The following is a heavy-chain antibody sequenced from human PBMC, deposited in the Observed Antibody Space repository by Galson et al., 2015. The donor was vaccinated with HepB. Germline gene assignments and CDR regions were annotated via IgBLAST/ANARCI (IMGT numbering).Heavy chain of an antibody. J-gene: IGHJ6*02. CDR2: IRYDGSNK. V-gene: IGHV3-30*02. Sequence: SLRLSCAASGFTFSSYGMHWVRQAPGKGLEWVAFIRYDGSNKYYADSVKGRFTISRDNSKNTLYLQMNGLRAEDPAVYCWSKVFGCYGGKGGRGAFCSYYGMDVWGQGTTVTVSS. CDR3: SKVFGCYGGKGGRGAFCSYYGMDV. D-gene: IGHD4-23*01. CDR1: GFTFSSYG.